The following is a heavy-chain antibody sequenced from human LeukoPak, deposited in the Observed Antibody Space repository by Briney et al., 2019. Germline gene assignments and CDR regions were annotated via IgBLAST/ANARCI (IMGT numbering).Heavy chain of an antibody. CDR1: GFTFDDYA. D-gene: IGHD3-22*01. Sequence: SGGSLRLSCAASGFTFDDYAMHWVRQAPGKGLEWVSGGISWSSATIGYADSMKGRFTISRDNAKNSLYLQMNSLRAEDTAVYYCAKVRSPLTNYYDSSGYYWDYWGQGTLVTVSS. CDR2: GISWSSATI. CDR3: AKVRSPLTNYYDSSGYYWDY. J-gene: IGHJ4*02. V-gene: IGHV3-9*01.